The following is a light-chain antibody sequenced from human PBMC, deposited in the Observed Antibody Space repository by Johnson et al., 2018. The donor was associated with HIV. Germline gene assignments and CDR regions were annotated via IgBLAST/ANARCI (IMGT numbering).Light chain of an antibody. CDR1: SSNIGSND. Sequence: QSVLTQPPSVSAAPGQKVTVSCSGSSSNIGSNDVSWYQQFPGTAPKLLIYDNNKRPSVIPDRFSGSKSGTSATLGITGLQTGDEADYYCATWDRSLTMGGLSGTGTKVTVL. V-gene: IGLV1-51*01. CDR2: DNN. CDR3: ATWDRSLTMGGL. J-gene: IGLJ1*01.